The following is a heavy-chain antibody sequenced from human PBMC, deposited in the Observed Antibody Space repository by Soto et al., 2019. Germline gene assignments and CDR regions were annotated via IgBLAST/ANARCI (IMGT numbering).Heavy chain of an antibody. D-gene: IGHD2-2*01. J-gene: IGHJ6*03. Sequence: QVQLVQSGAEVKKPGSSVKVSCKASGGTFSSYTISWVRQAPGQGLEWMGRIIPILGIANYAQKFQGRVTITPDKSTSTAYMEPSSLRPEDTAVYYCAREVRRYQLLFGSPGYYYMDVWGKGTTVTVSS. V-gene: IGHV1-69*08. CDR1: GGTFSSYT. CDR2: IIPILGIA. CDR3: AREVRRYQLLFGSPGYYYMDV.